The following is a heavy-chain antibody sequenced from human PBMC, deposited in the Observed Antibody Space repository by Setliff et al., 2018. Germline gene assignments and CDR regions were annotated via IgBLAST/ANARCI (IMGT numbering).Heavy chain of an antibody. D-gene: IGHD1-1*01. CDR3: ARTTGSTHNWLDP. CDR1: GDSISSGSYH. Sequence: SETLFLTCTVSGDSISSGSYHWSWIRKPAGKGLEWIGRIHPSGSTNYNPSLKSRVTISVDTSKNQFSLKVSSVTAADTAVYYCARTTGSTHNWLDPWGPGTLVTVSS. J-gene: IGHJ5*02. V-gene: IGHV4-61*02. CDR2: IHPSGST.